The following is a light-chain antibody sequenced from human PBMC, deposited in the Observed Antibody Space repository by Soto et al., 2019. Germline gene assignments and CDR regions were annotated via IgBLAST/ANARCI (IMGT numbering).Light chain of an antibody. CDR3: QQTDDFPLT. V-gene: IGKV1D-12*01. J-gene: IGKJ4*01. Sequence: DIQMTQSPSSVSASVGDTVAITCRASQGINSRLAWYQQKPGQAPELLIYATSTMQTGVPSRFSGSGFGTDFTLSISSLQPEDSASYFCQQTDDFPLTFGGGTKVDI. CDR2: ATS. CDR1: QGINSR.